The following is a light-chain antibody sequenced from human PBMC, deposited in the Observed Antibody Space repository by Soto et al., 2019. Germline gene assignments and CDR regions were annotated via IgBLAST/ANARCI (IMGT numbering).Light chain of an antibody. CDR3: QQRSDWPST. CDR1: QSVSRY. Sequence: DIVLTQSPATLSLSPGERATLSCRASQSVSRYLAWYQQKPGQAPRLLIYDASNRATGIPARFSGSGYGTDFTLTISSLEPEDFAVYYCQQRSDWPSTFGGGTKVEI. CDR2: DAS. V-gene: IGKV3-11*01. J-gene: IGKJ4*01.